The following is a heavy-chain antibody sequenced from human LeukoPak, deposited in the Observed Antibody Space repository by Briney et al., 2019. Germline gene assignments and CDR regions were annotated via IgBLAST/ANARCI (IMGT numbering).Heavy chain of an antibody. CDR2: IYHSGST. J-gene: IGHJ4*02. D-gene: IGHD3-22*01. V-gene: IGHV4-34*01. Sequence: KASETLSLTCVVYDESFSGYYWSWIRQPPGKGLEWIGSIYHSGSTSYNPSHKSRVTISVDTSKNQISLNLTSVTAADTAIYYCARVGSSGYWHYFDYWGQGALVTVPS. CDR1: DESFSGYY. CDR3: ARVGSSGYWHYFDY.